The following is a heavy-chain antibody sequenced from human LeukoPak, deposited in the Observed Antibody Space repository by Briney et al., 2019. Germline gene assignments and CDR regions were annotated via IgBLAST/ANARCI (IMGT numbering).Heavy chain of an antibody. J-gene: IGHJ3*02. V-gene: IGHV3-11*01. D-gene: IGHD2-21*01. CDR2: ISSSGSTI. Sequence: PGGSLRLSCAASGFTFSDYYMSWIRQAPGKGLEWVSYISSSGSTIYYADSVKGRFTISRDNAKNSLYLQMNSLRAEDTAVYYCAKDGALQHIVVVIANHDAFDIWGQGTMVTVSS. CDR1: GFTFSDYY. CDR3: AKDGALQHIVVVIANHDAFDI.